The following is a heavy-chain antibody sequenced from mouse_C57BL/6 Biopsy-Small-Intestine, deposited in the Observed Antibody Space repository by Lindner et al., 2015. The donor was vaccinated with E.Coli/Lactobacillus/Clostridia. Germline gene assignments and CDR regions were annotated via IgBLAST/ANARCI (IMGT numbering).Heavy chain of an antibody. CDR2: IYPRSGNT. V-gene: IGHV1-81*01. J-gene: IGHJ2*01. CDR1: GYTFTSYG. CDR3: ARSLSNYMGYYFDY. D-gene: IGHD2-5*01. Sequence: VQLQESGAELARPGTSLNLSCKASGYTFTSYGITWMKQRTGQGLEWIGEIYPRSGNTYYNENFKGKASLTADESSNTAYMDLRSLTSVDSAVYFCARSLSNYMGYYFDYWGQGTTLTVSP.